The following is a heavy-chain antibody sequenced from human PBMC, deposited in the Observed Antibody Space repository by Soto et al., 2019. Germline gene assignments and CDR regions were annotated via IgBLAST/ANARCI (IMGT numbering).Heavy chain of an antibody. Sequence: PGGSLRLSCAASGFTFSNYSMNWVRQAPGKGLEWVSSISSGGGYIYYADSLKGRFIISRDNAKNSVYLQMNSLRVEDTAVYYCARDHDAFDIWGQGTMVTV. CDR2: ISSGGGYI. V-gene: IGHV3-21*01. CDR3: ARDHDAFDI. CDR1: GFTFSNYS. J-gene: IGHJ3*02.